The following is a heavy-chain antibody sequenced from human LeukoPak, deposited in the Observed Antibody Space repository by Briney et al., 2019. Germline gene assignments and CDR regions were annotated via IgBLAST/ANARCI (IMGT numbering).Heavy chain of an antibody. J-gene: IGHJ4*02. CDR1: GYSFTSYW. CDR2: TYPGDSDT. Sequence: GESLKISCKGSGYSFTSYWIGWVRQMPGKGLEWMGITYPGDSDTRYSPSFQGQVTISADKSISTAYLQWSSLKASDTAMYYCARAYDILTGYYSRPGYYFDYWGQGTLVTVSS. D-gene: IGHD3-9*01. CDR3: ARAYDILTGYYSRPGYYFDY. V-gene: IGHV5-51*01.